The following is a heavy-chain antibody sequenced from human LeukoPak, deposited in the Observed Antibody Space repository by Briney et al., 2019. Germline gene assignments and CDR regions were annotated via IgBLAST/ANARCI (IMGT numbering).Heavy chain of an antibody. Sequence: GESLKISCKGSGYSFTSYWIGWVRQMPGKGREWMGIIYPGDSDTRYSPSFQGQVTISADKSISTAYLQWSSLKASDTAMYYCARLVEQFSGSYYYFDYWGQGTLVTVSS. CDR1: GYSFTSYW. CDR3: ARLVEQFSGSYYYFDY. D-gene: IGHD1-26*01. J-gene: IGHJ4*02. CDR2: IYPGDSDT. V-gene: IGHV5-51*01.